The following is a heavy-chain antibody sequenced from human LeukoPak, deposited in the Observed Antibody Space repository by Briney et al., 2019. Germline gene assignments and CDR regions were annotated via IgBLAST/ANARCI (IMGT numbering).Heavy chain of an antibody. Sequence: TGGSLRLSCAASGFTFSSYSMNWVRQAPGKGLEWVSYISSSSSTIYYADSVKGRFTISRDNAKNSLYLQMNGLRDEDTAVYYCARDHSYGYLWGQGTLVTVSS. CDR3: ARDHSYGYL. CDR2: ISSSSSTI. V-gene: IGHV3-48*02. J-gene: IGHJ4*02. CDR1: GFTFSSYS. D-gene: IGHD5-18*01.